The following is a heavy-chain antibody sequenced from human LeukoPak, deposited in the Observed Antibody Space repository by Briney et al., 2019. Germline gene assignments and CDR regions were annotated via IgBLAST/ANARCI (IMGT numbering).Heavy chain of an antibody. CDR2: IYYSGST. CDR1: GGSFSGYY. V-gene: IGHV4-59*01. Sequence: SETLSLTCAVYGGSFSGYYWTWIRQPPGKGLEWIGYIYYSGSTNYKSSLKSRVTISVDTSKNQFSLKLSSVTAADTAVYYRARTTEGGYSYGYFYYYYMDVWGKGTTVTVSS. J-gene: IGHJ6*03. D-gene: IGHD5-18*01. CDR3: ARTTEGGYSYGYFYYYYMDV.